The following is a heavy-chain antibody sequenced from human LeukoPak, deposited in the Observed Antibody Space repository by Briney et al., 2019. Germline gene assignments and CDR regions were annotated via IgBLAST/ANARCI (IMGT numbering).Heavy chain of an antibody. D-gene: IGHD3-10*01. CDR3: ARVCILGCGGLGGSGFDP. CDR1: GGCLSGGGCY. V-gene: IGHV4-31*03. Sequence: SQTLSLTCTVSGGCLSGGGCYGSGIRQHPGKSVVWIGDMYYRGSTYHHPSLKSRDHISVDTSKNQFSRKLCSVPAPDWAVCQCARVCILGCGGLGGSGFDPWGQGTRVTVSP. CDR2: MYYRGST. J-gene: IGHJ5*02.